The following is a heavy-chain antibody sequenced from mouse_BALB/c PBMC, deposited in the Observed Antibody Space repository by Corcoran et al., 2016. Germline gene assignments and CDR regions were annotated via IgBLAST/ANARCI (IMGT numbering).Heavy chain of an antibody. CDR3: ATDGYAFSY. V-gene: IGHV9-1*02. Sequence: QIQLVQSGPELKKPGETVKISCKASGYTFTNYGMNWVKQAPGKGLKWMGWINTYTGEPTYSDDFKGRFAFSLETSASTAYLQINNLKNEDMSTYFCATDGYAFSYWGQGMLVTVSA. CDR2: INTYTGEP. CDR1: GYTFTNYG. J-gene: IGHJ3*01. D-gene: IGHD1-2*01.